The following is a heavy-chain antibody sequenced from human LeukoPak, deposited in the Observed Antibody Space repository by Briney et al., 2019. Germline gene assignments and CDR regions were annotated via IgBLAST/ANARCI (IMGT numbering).Heavy chain of an antibody. V-gene: IGHV4-34*01. CDR3: ATTMPYDFWSGYRGGEFDY. CDR2: INHSGST. J-gene: IGHJ4*02. Sequence: SETLSLTCAVYGGSFSGYYWSWIRQPPGKGLEWIGEINHSGSTNYNPSLKSRVTISVDTSKNQFSLKLSSVTAADTAVYYCATTMPYDFWSGYRGGEFDYWGQGTLVTVSS. CDR1: GGSFSGYY. D-gene: IGHD3-3*01.